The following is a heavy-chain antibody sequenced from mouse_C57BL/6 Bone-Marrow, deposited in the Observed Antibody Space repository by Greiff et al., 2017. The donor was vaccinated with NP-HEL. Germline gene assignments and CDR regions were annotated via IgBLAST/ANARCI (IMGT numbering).Heavy chain of an antibody. J-gene: IGHJ2*01. CDR3: SRTLYYFDY. Sequence: EVKVVESGGGLVQPGESLKLSCESNEYEFPSHDMSWVRKTPEKRLEWVAAINSDGGSTYYPDTMERRFIISRDNTKKTLYLQLSSLRSEDSALYYCSRTLYYFDYWGQGTTLTVSS. CDR1: EYEFPSHD. V-gene: IGHV5-2*01. CDR2: INSDGGST.